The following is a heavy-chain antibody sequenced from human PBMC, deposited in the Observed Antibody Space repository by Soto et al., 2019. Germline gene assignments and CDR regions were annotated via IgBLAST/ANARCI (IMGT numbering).Heavy chain of an antibody. J-gene: IGHJ6*02. Sequence: QVQLVESGGGVVQPGRSLRLSCAASGFTFSSYGMHWVRQAPGKGLEWVAVISYDGSNKYYADSVKGRFTISRDNSKNTLYLQMNSLRAEDTAVYYCAKEMSGKQLAASRYYGMDVWGQGTTVTVSS. CDR1: GFTFSSYG. CDR3: AKEMSGKQLAASRYYGMDV. D-gene: IGHD6-13*01. CDR2: ISYDGSNK. V-gene: IGHV3-30*18.